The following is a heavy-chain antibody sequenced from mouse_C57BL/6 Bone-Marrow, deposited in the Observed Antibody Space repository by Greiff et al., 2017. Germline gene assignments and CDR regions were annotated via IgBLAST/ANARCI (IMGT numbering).Heavy chain of an antibody. Sequence: EVKLMESGGGLVKPGGSLTLSCAASGFTFSSYAMSWVRQTPEKRLEWVATISDGGSYTYYPDKVKGRVTISRDNAKNNLYLQMSHLKSEDTAMYYCAKFEVWGTGTTVTVSS. CDR2: ISDGGSYT. V-gene: IGHV5-4*03. CDR3: AKFEV. CDR1: GFTFSSYA. J-gene: IGHJ1*03.